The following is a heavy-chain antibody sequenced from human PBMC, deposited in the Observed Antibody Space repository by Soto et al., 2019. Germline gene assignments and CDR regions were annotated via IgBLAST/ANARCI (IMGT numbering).Heavy chain of an antibody. CDR1: GFTFDDYT. Sequence: EVQLVESGGVVVQPGGSLRLSCAASGFTFDDYTMHWVRQAPGKGLEWVSLISWDGGSTYYADSVKGRFTISRDNSKNSLYLQMNSLRTEDTALYYCAKDRSYDILTGGVDYWGQGTLVTVSS. V-gene: IGHV3-43*01. J-gene: IGHJ4*02. CDR3: AKDRSYDILTGGVDY. CDR2: ISWDGGST. D-gene: IGHD3-9*01.